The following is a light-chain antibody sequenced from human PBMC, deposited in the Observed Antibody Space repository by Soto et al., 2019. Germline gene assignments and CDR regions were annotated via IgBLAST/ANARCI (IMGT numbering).Light chain of an antibody. J-gene: IGKJ1*01. Sequence: ETVLTQSPGTLSLSPGERATLSCRASQTIRSNYLAWYRQTPGQAPRLLIYGASNRATGIADRFSGSGSGTDFTLIISRLEPADFALYFCQQYGSSPWTFGQGTQVEIK. CDR3: QQYGSSPWT. CDR2: GAS. V-gene: IGKV3-20*01. CDR1: QTIRSNY.